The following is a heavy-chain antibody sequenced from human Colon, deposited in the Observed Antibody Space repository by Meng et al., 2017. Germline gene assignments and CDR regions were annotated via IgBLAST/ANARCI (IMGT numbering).Heavy chain of an antibody. Sequence: QGKRLEVGSEVKNRGSAVNVSGKTSGGSVHTYAINWGRQAPKQGLEWMGRINPMFPKTNYAQKFEGRLTITADESTSTAYMELSSLRSEDTAVYYCTRGLATIPHFDYWGQGTLVTVSS. D-gene: IGHD5-24*01. CDR3: TRGLATIPHFDY. CDR1: GGSVHTYA. CDR2: INPMFPKT. J-gene: IGHJ4*02. V-gene: IGHV1-69*01.